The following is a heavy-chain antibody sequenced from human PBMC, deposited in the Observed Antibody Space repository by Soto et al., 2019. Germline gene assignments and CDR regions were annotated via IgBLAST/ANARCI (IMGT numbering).Heavy chain of an antibody. CDR3: ATSRTSIAVTGETEYYFDY. V-gene: IGHV1-2*02. CDR2: INPNSGGT. CDR1: GYTFIDLY. J-gene: IGHJ4*02. D-gene: IGHD6-19*01. Sequence: QVQLVQSGAEVKKPGASVKVSCKTSGYTFIDLYIHWVRQAPGQGLEWMGWINPNSGGTNYAQNFQGRVTMTRDTSISTVYKELSRLRSDDTAVYYCATSRTSIAVTGETEYYFDYWGQGTLVTVSS.